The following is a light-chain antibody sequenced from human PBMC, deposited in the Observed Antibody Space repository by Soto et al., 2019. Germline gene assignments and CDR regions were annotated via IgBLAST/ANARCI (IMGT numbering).Light chain of an antibody. CDR2: DAS. J-gene: IGKJ4*01. V-gene: IGKV3-15*01. CDR3: QQYDNWPLT. Sequence: EIVMTQSPATLSVSPGERVTLSCRASQSVCSNLAWYQQKPGLAPRVLIYDASTRATVIPARFSCSGSGTEFTLTISSLQSEDFRVYYCQQYDNWPLTVGGRTKVEIK. CDR1: QSVCSN.